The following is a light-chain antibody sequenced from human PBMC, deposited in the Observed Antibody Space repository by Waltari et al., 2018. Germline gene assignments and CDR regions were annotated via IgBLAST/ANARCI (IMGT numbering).Light chain of an antibody. Sequence: EVVLTQSPATLSVSPGERATLSGRARRSGSSNGAWYQQKPGQAPRLLISDASTRATGIPARFSGSGSGTEFTLTIGSLQSEDSAVYYCQQYHIWWTFGQGTKVEIK. J-gene: IGKJ1*01. V-gene: IGKV3-15*01. CDR1: RSGSSN. CDR2: DAS. CDR3: QQYHIWWT.